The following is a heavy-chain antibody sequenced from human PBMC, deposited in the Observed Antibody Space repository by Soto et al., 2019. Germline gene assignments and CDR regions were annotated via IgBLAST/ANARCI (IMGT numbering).Heavy chain of an antibody. J-gene: IGHJ6*02. D-gene: IGHD6-13*01. V-gene: IGHV5-51*01. Sequence: GESLKISCKGSGYSFTSYWIGWVRQMPGKGLEWMGIIYPGDSDTRYSPSFQGQVTISADKSISTAYLQRCNLKASDTAMYYCARTSAASKYYYGMDDWGQETTVTISS. CDR3: ARTSAASKYYYGMDD. CDR2: IYPGDSDT. CDR1: GYSFTSYW.